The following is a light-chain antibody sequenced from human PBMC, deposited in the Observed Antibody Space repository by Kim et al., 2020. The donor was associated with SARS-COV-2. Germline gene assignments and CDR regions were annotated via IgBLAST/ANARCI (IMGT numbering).Light chain of an antibody. V-gene: IGLV3-1*01. J-gene: IGLJ2*01. CDR3: QAWDSGTVV. CDR2: QDF. Sequence: SYELTQPPSVSVSPGQTVTLTCSGDKLGEKYSCWYQQRSGQSPILLIYQDFKRPSVIPERFSGSNFGNTATLTISGTQTVDEADYYCQAWDSGTVVFGGGTQLTVL. CDR1: KLGEKY.